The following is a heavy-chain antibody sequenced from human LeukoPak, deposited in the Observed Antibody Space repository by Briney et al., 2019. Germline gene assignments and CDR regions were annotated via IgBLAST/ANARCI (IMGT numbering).Heavy chain of an antibody. J-gene: IGHJ4*02. V-gene: IGHV4-59*01. CDR1: GGSISSFD. CDR2: IYYSGTT. CDR3: ARGVYIAAAQYGY. Sequence: SETLSLTCTVSGGSISSFDWSWIRQPPGKGLEWIGYIYYSGTTNYNPSLKSRVTISVDTSKNQFSLKLSSVTAADTAVYYCARGVYIAAAQYGYWGQGTLVTVSS. D-gene: IGHD6-13*01.